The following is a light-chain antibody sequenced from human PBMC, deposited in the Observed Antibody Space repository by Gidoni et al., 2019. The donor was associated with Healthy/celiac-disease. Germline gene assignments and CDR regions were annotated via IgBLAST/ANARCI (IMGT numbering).Light chain of an antibody. J-gene: IGKJ5*01. Sequence: EIVLTQSPGTLSLSPGERATLSCRASQSVSRSYLAWYQQKPVQAPRLLIYGASSRATGIPDRVSGSGSGTDFTLTISRLEPEDCAVYYCQQYGSSPITFGQGTRLEIK. CDR3: QQYGSSPIT. CDR1: QSVSRSY. V-gene: IGKV3-20*01. CDR2: GAS.